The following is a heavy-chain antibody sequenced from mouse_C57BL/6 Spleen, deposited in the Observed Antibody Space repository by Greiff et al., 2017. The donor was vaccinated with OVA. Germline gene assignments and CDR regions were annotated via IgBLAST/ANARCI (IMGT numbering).Heavy chain of an antibody. CDR3: ASSGPCDY. Sequence: EVMLVESGGDLVKPGGSLKLSCAASGFTFSSYGMSWVRQTPDKRLEWVATISSGGSYTYYPDSVKGRFTISRDNAKNTLYLQMSSLKSEDTAMYYCASSGPCDYWGQGTTLTVSS. CDR1: GFTFSSYG. V-gene: IGHV5-6*01. CDR2: ISSGGSYT. D-gene: IGHD3-2*02. J-gene: IGHJ2*01.